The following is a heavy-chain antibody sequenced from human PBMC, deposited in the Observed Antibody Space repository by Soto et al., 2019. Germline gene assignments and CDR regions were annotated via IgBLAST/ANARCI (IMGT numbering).Heavy chain of an antibody. D-gene: IGHD5-18*01. CDR2: ISSSSSYI. J-gene: IGHJ6*02. CDR1: GFTFSSYS. Sequence: PGGSLRLSCAASGFTFSSYSMNWVRQAPGKGLEWVSSISSSSSYIYYADSVKGRFTISRDNAKNSLYLQMNSLRAEDTAVYYCARDRTREWIQLWPHGFYYYYGMDVWGQGTTVTVSS. CDR3: ARDRTREWIQLWPHGFYYYYGMDV. V-gene: IGHV3-21*01.